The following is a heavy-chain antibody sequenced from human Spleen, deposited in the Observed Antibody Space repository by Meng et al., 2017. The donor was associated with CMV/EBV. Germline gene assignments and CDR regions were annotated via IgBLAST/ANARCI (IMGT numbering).Heavy chain of an antibody. CDR1: EYTFTGYY. CDR2: INPNSGGT. Sequence: ASVKVSCKASEYTFTGYYIHWVRQAPGQGLEWMGWINPNSGGTNYAQKFQGRVTMTRDTSISTAYMELSRLRSDDTAVFYCARGLDIVVVPAANGAFDIWGQGTMVTVSS. D-gene: IGHD2-2*03. V-gene: IGHV1-2*02. CDR3: ARGLDIVVVPAANGAFDI. J-gene: IGHJ3*02.